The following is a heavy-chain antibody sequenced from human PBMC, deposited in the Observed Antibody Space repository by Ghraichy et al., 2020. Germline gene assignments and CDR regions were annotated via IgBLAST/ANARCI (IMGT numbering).Heavy chain of an antibody. V-gene: IGHV4-34*01. D-gene: IGHD6-13*01. CDR1: GGSFSGYY. Sequence: TLSLTCAVYGGSFSGYYWSWIRQPPGKGLEWIGEINHSGSTNYNPSLKSRVTISVDTSKNQFSLKLSSVTAADTAVYYCARESSSWYYDYWGQGTLVTVSS. CDR3: ARESSSWYYDY. CDR2: INHSGST. J-gene: IGHJ4*02.